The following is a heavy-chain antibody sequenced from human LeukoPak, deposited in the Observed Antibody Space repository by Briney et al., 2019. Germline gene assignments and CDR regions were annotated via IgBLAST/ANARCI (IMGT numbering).Heavy chain of an antibody. J-gene: IGHJ4*02. CDR2: INGDGSDT. CDR1: GFTFSSYW. V-gene: IGHV3-74*01. Sequence: GGSLRLSCAASGFTFSSYWMHWVRQAPGKGLVWVSRINGDGSDTSYADSVRGRFTISRDNAKNTLFLQMNSLRAEDTAVYYRVRDPPERAELFDYWGQGTLVTVSS. CDR3: VRDPPERAELFDY. D-gene: IGHD1-26*01.